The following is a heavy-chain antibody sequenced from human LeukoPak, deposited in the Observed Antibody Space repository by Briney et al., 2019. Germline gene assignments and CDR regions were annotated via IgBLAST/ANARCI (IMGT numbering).Heavy chain of an antibody. J-gene: IGHJ4*02. CDR3: ARRAELGMRYFDS. CDR1: GYIFTDYL. D-gene: IGHD3-16*01. Sequence: GESLKISCQTSGYIFTDYLIGWGRQMPGKGLEWMAIIYCDGSKTIYSPSFQTQVTISVDKITNTAYLQWTSLKASDTAIYFCARRAELGMRYFDSWGQGALVTVSS. V-gene: IGHV5-51*01. CDR2: IYCDGSKT.